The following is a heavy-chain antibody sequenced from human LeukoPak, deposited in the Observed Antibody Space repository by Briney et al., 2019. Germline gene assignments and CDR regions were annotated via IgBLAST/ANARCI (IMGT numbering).Heavy chain of an antibody. D-gene: IGHD3-22*01. CDR3: ATYYYNSSDSYFGY. CDR2: ISFDGSNK. CDR1: GFTFSSYS. Sequence: GGSLRLSCAASGFTFSSYSMNWVRQAPGKGLEWVAVISFDGSNKYYADSVKGRFTISRDNSKNTLHLQMTSLRTEDTAVYYCATYYYNSSDSYFGYWGQGTLVTVSS. J-gene: IGHJ4*02. V-gene: IGHV3-30*03.